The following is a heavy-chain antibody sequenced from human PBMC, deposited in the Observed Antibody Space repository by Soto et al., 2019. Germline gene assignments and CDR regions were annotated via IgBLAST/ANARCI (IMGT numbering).Heavy chain of an antibody. V-gene: IGHV3-23*01. D-gene: IGHD6-19*01. CDR1: GFTFSSYA. CDR3: AKDKLSGWYISDY. CDR2: ISGSGGST. Sequence: HPGGSLSLSCAASGFTFSSYAMSWVRQAPGKGLEWVSAISGSGGSTYYADSVKGRFTISRDNSKNTLYLQMNSLRAEDTAVYYCAKDKLSGWYISDYWGQGTLVTVSS. J-gene: IGHJ4*02.